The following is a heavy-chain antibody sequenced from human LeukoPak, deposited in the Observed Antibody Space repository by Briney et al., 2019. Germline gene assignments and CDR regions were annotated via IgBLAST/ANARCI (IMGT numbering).Heavy chain of an antibody. D-gene: IGHD2-15*01. CDR1: GGSISNYY. V-gene: IGHV4-59*01. CDR2: IYYSGST. CDR3: ARRVVPAKHVDV. Sequence: ASETLSLTCTVSGGSISNYYWNWIRQPPGKGLEWVGYIYYSGSTNYNPSLKSRVTISVDTSKNQFSLKLSSVTAADTAVYYCARRVVPAKHVDVWGQGTTVTVSS. J-gene: IGHJ6*02.